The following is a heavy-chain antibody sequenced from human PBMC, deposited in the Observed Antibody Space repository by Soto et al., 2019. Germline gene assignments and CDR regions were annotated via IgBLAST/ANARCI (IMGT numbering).Heavy chain of an antibody. V-gene: IGHV1-18*01. Sequence: QIQLVQSGAELKKPGASVKVSCKASGYDFITYGITWVRQAPGQGLVWMGWISAYSGDTNYAQKIKGRVTMTTDTSTSTAYMELRGLRSDDTAMYYCAKATWVQLCEFWGQGTLVTVSS. CDR3: AKATWVQLCEF. CDR2: ISAYSGDT. D-gene: IGHD3-16*01. J-gene: IGHJ4*02. CDR1: GYDFITYG.